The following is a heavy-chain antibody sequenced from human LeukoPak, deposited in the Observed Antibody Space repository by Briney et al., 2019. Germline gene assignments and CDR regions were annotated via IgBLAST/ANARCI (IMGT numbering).Heavy chain of an antibody. D-gene: IGHD6-19*01. Sequence: GGSLRLSCAASGFTFSNYAMHWGRQAPGKGLEWVAVISDDGSKKYYADSVKGRFTISRDSSKYTLYLQMNSLRAEDTAVYYCARDREYASGTLGYWGQGTLVTVSS. J-gene: IGHJ4*02. CDR1: GFTFSNYA. V-gene: IGHV3-30*04. CDR2: ISDDGSKK. CDR3: ARDREYASGTLGY.